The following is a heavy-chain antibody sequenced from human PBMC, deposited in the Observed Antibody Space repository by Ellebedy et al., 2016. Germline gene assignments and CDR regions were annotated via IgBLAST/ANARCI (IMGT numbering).Heavy chain of an antibody. CDR2: ISGSGGST. Sequence: GGSLRLSCAASGFTVSSNYMSWVRQAPGKGLEWVSAISGSGGSTYYADSVKGRFTISRDNSKNTLYLQMNSLRAEDTAFYYCARDYYDSSGYFSSDIWGQGTLVTVSS. CDR1: GFTVSSNY. V-gene: IGHV3-23*01. J-gene: IGHJ4*02. CDR3: ARDYYDSSGYFSSDI. D-gene: IGHD3-22*01.